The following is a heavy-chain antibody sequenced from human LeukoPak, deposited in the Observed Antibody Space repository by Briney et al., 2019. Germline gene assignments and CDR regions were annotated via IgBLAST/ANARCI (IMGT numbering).Heavy chain of an antibody. CDR2: ISSGGNT. V-gene: IGHV3-53*01. J-gene: IGHJ6*04. D-gene: IGHD3-10*02. CDR1: GFTVSSNS. Sequence: GGSLRLSCKVSGFTVSSNSWSWVRQAPGKGLEWVSFISSGGNTDHSDSVKGRFTISRDNAKNSLYLQMNSLRAEDTAVYYCAELGITMIGGVWGKGTTVTISS. CDR3: AELGITMIGGV.